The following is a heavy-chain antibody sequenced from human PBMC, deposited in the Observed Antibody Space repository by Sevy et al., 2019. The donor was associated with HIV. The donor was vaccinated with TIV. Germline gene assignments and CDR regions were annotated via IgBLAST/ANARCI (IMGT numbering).Heavy chain of an antibody. CDR1: GFTFSIYS. V-gene: IGHV3-21*04. Sequence: GGSLRLSCAASGFTFSIYSMTWVRQAPGKGLEWVSSIGSSNSYKYYADSVKGRFTISRDNAKKSLYLQMNSLRAEDTAIYYCARDYEAFDIWGQGTMVTVSS. CDR2: IGSSNSYK. D-gene: IGHD3-3*01. J-gene: IGHJ3*02. CDR3: ARDYEAFDI.